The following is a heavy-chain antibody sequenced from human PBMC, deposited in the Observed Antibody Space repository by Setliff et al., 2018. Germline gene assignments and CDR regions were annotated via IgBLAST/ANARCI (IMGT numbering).Heavy chain of an antibody. V-gene: IGHV1-2*02. CDR1: GNSFTVFY. Sequence: ASVKVSCKSSGNSFTVFYLHWVRQAPGQGLEWMGWISPHSGDTHYTQKFQSRVRMTRDTSTYAAYLELSDLTSDDTAMYYCARSGSFGMRYWFDYWGQGALVTVSS. D-gene: IGHD1-26*01. CDR2: ISPHSGDT. J-gene: IGHJ4*02. CDR3: ARSGSFGMRYWFDY.